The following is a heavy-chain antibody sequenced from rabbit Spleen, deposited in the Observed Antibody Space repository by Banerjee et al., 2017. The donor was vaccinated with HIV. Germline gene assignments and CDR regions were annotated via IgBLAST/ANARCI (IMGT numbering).Heavy chain of an antibody. CDR2: INTATGKA. D-gene: IGHD8-1*01. CDR3: ARDLVGVIGCHFNL. J-gene: IGHJ4*01. CDR1: GFSFSDRDV. V-gene: IGHV1S45*01. Sequence: QEQLVESGGGLVKPEGSLTLTCKASGFSFSDRDVMCWVRQAPGKGLEWIACINTATGKAVYASWAKGRFTLSKASSNTMTLQMTSLPAADTATCFCARDLVGVIGCHFNLWGLGTLVTVS.